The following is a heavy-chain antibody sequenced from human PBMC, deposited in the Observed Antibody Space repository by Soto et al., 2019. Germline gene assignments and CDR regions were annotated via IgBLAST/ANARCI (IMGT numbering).Heavy chain of an antibody. J-gene: IGHJ4*02. D-gene: IGHD5-12*01. CDR1: GFTFSSYA. CDR3: ASREMATTYFDY. CDR2: ISYDGSNK. Sequence: QVQLVESGGGVVQPGRSLRLSCAASGFTFSSYAMHCVRQAPGKGLEWVAVISYDGSNKYYADSVKGRFTISRDNSKNTLYLQMNSLRAEDTAVYYCASREMATTYFDYWGQGTLVTVSS. V-gene: IGHV3-30-3*01.